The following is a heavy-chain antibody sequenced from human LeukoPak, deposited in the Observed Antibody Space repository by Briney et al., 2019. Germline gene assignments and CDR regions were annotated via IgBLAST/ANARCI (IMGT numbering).Heavy chain of an antibody. V-gene: IGHV3-48*04. CDR3: ARAARAVAGTLRGEFDY. CDR1: GFTFSSHA. J-gene: IGHJ4*02. CDR2: ISSSSSTI. D-gene: IGHD6-19*01. Sequence: GGSLRLSCAASGFTFSSHAMSWVRQAPGKGLEWVSYISSSSSTIYYGDSVKGRFTISRDNAKNSLYLQMNSLRAEDTAVYYCARAARAVAGTLRGEFDYWGQGTLVTVSS.